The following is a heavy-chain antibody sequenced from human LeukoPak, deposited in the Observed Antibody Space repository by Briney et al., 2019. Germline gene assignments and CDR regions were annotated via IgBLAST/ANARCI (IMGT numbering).Heavy chain of an antibody. J-gene: IGHJ4*02. Sequence: PGGSLRLSCAASGFTFSDYYMSWIRQAPGKGLEWVSAISGSGGSTYYADSVKGRFTISRDNSKNTLYLQMNSLRAEDTAVYYCAKDDIVVVPAAAFDYWGQGTLVTVSS. CDR3: AKDDIVVVPAAAFDY. CDR2: ISGSGGST. V-gene: IGHV3-23*01. CDR1: GFTFSDYY. D-gene: IGHD2-2*01.